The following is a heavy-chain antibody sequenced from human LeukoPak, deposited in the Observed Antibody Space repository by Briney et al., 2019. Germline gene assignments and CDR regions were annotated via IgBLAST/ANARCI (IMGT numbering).Heavy chain of an antibody. V-gene: IGHV3-64*04. CDR2: ISGNGGST. J-gene: IGHJ5*02. CDR3: ARFPEFYGSGSYYNDGYNWFDP. CDR1: GFTFSTYA. D-gene: IGHD3-10*01. Sequence: GGSLRLSCSASGFTFSTYAMHWVRRAPGKGVKYVSVISGNGGSTSYADSVKGRFTISRDNSKNTLYLQMNSLRAEDTAVYYCARFPEFYGSGSYYNDGYNWFDPWGQGTLVTVSS.